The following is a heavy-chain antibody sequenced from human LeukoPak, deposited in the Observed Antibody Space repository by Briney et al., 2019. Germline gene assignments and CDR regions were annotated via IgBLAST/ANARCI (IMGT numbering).Heavy chain of an antibody. J-gene: IGHJ4*02. CDR3: AKSMLGVPDY. D-gene: IGHD3-16*01. CDR1: GFTFSSYG. CDR2: ISYDGSNK. V-gene: IGHV3-30*18. Sequence: GGSLRLSCAASGFTFSSYGMHWVRQAPGKGLEWVAVISYDGSNKYYADSVKGRFTISRDNSKNRLYLQMNSLRAEDTAVYYCAKSMLGVPDYWGQGTLVTVSS.